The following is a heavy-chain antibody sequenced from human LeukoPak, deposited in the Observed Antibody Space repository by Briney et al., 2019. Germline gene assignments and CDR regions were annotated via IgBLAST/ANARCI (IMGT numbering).Heavy chain of an antibody. D-gene: IGHD3-16*02. CDR3: ARDDYDYVWGSYRFDAFDI. Sequence: GGSLRLSCAASGFTFSSYSMNWVRQAPGKGLEWVSYISSSSSTIYYADSVEGRFTISRDNAKNSLYLQTNSLRAEDTAVYYCARDDYDYVWGSYRFDAFDIWGQGTMVTVSS. CDR1: GFTFSSYS. CDR2: ISSSSSTI. V-gene: IGHV3-48*01. J-gene: IGHJ3*02.